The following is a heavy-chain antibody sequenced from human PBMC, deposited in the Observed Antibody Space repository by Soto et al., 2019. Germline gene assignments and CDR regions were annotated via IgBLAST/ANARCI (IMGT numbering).Heavy chain of an antibody. D-gene: IGHD3-3*01. Sequence: PSETLSLTCTVSGSSMSIYDWTWLRLPAGNGLEWLWRVYSSGRTHYYSSLQIRVTISVDTSKNQFSLRLISVTDADTAVYYCARGERFSDWFDPWSQGSFVSVAS. J-gene: IGHJ5*02. CDR1: GSSMSIYD. V-gene: IGHV4-4*07. CDR2: VYSSGRT. CDR3: ARGERFSDWFDP.